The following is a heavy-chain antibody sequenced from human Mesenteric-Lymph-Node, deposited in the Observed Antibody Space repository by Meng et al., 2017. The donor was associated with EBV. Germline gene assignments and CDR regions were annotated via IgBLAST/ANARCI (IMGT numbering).Heavy chain of an antibody. CDR1: GGSLSRYS. V-gene: IGHV1-8*01. CDR3: ARKRGRIAAAGSEGDWFDP. CDR2: FNPNSGNT. J-gene: IGHJ5*02. D-gene: IGHD6-13*01. Sequence: QVQLVQSGAEVKKPGSSARVSCRASGGSLSRYSISRVRQAAGQALEWMGRFNPNSGNTGYAQKFQGRVTMTRNTSISTAYMELSSLRSEDTAVYYCARKRGRIAAAGSEGDWFDPWGQGTLVTVSS.